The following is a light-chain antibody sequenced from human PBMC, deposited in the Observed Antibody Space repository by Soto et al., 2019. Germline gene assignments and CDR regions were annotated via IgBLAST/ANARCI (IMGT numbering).Light chain of an antibody. V-gene: IGKV3-15*01. CDR3: PPYKKWPPLT. CDR1: QSVTYN. J-gene: IGKJ4*01. Sequence: EIVMTQSPATLSVSPGETATLSCRASQSVTYNLAWYQQKPGQGPRLLIYGAFTRATGIPARFSGSGSGTEFTLTISSLQSADFAVYYCPPYKKWPPLTFGGGNTVEIK. CDR2: GAF.